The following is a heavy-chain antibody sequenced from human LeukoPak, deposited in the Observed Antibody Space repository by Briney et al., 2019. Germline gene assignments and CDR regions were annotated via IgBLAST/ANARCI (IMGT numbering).Heavy chain of an antibody. J-gene: IGHJ5*02. Sequence: ASVKVSCKASGYTFTSYGISWVRQAPGQGLEWMGWISAYNGNTNYAQKLQGRVTMTADTSTSTAYMELRSLRSDDTAVYYCAREVVSIPVNWFDPWGQGTLVTVSS. CDR1: GYTFTSYG. D-gene: IGHD3-22*01. CDR2: ISAYNGNT. CDR3: AREVVSIPVNWFDP. V-gene: IGHV1-18*01.